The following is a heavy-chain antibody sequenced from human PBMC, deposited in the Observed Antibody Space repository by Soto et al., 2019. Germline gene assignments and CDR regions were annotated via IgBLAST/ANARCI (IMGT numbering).Heavy chain of an antibody. V-gene: IGHV4-30-2*01. CDR2: ICHSGNS. CDR3: ARVWFGESSWFDP. D-gene: IGHD3-10*01. Sequence: QLQLQESGSGLVKPSQTLSLTCTVSGGSISIGGYCWSWIRQPPGQGLEWIGYICHSGNSYYNPSLKSRVTTSLDRSKNQFSLNLSPVTAADTAVYYCARVWFGESSWFDPWGQGTLVSVSS. CDR1: GGSISIGGYC. J-gene: IGHJ5*02.